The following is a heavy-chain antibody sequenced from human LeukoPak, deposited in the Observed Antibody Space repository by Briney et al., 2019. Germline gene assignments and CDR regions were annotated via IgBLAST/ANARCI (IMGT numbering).Heavy chain of an antibody. D-gene: IGHD3-9*01. CDR2: ISWNSGSI. V-gene: IGHV3-9*01. CDR1: GFTFDDYA. CDR3: AEALLTGYPPGTYYYYGMDV. J-gene: IGHJ6*02. Sequence: GGSLRLSCAASGFTFDDYAMHWVRQAPGKGLEWVSGISWNSGSIGYADSVKGRFTISRDNAKNSLYLQMNSLRAEDTALYYCAEALLTGYPPGTYYYYGMDVWGQGTTVTVSS.